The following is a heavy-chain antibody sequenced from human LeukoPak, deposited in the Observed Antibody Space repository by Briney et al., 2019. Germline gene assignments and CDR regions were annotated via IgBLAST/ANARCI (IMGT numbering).Heavy chain of an antibody. CDR3: ARLRSPVTILYYFDY. CDR2: FYCSGST. V-gene: IGHV4-39*01. CDR1: GGSISSSTYC. D-gene: IGHD4-17*01. J-gene: IGHJ4*02. Sequence: SETLSLTCTVSGGSISSSTYCWGWIRQPPGKGLEWIGSFYCSGSTYYNPSLKRRVTISVDTSKNQFSLKLSSVTAADTAVYYCARLRSPVTILYYFDYWGQGTLVTVSS.